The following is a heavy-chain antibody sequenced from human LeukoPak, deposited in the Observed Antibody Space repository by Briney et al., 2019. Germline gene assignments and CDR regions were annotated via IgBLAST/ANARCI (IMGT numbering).Heavy chain of an antibody. V-gene: IGHV3-23*01. CDR2: TSGSRVVSGT. CDR3: AKEKYQVFFGVFDI. D-gene: IGHD3-3*01. CDR1: GLAFSAYA. J-gene: IGHJ3*02. Sequence: PGGSLRLSCAPSGLAFSAYAMSWVRQAPGKGLGWVSTTSGSRVVSGTYYADSVKGRFTISRDNSKNTLYLPMNSLRAEDTALYYCAKEKYQVFFGVFDIWGQGTMVTVSS.